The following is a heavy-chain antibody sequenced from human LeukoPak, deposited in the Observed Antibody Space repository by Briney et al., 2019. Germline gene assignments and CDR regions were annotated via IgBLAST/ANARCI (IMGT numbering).Heavy chain of an antibody. CDR1: GFTFSSYA. D-gene: IGHD2/OR15-2a*01. CDR3: ARDKGLLSDY. Sequence: GGSLRLSCAASGFTFSSYAMSWVRQAPGKGLEWVSAISGSGGSTYYADSVKGRFTISRDNAKNSLYLRMNSLRAEDTAVYYRARDKGLLSDYWGQGTLVTVSS. J-gene: IGHJ4*02. V-gene: IGHV3-23*01. CDR2: ISGSGGST.